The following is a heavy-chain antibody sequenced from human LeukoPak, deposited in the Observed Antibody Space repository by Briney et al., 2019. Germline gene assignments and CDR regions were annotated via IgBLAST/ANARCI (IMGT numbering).Heavy chain of an antibody. CDR2: ISNDGDT. CDR3: AGTLYSGYGLGSLGAFDI. J-gene: IGHJ3*02. Sequence: GGSLRLSCAASGFTVSSNYMSWVRQGPGKGLECVSVISNDGDTYYADSVKGRFTISRDTSKNTVSLQMNNLRVEDTAVYYCAGTLYSGYGLGSLGAFDIWGQGTMVSVSS. CDR1: GFTVSSNY. V-gene: IGHV3-53*01. D-gene: IGHD5-12*01.